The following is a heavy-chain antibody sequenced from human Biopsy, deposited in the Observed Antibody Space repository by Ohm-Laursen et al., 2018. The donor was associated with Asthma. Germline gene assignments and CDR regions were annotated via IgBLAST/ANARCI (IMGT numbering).Heavy chain of an antibody. J-gene: IGHJ4*02. Sequence: SLRLSCSAFGFSFSNFAIHWVRQAPGKGLEWVGVISKDASTQDYADSVKGRFTISRDNAKNSLYLQMNSLRAEDTAVYYCARDSYSSGLYDDFESWGQGTLVTVSS. CDR3: ARDSYSSGLYDDFES. CDR1: GFSFSNFA. CDR2: ISKDASTQ. V-gene: IGHV3-30*07. D-gene: IGHD6-19*01.